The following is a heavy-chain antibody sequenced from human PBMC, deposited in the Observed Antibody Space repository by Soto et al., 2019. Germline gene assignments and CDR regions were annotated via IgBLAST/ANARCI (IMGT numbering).Heavy chain of an antibody. CDR2: IYYTGST. Sequence: SETLSLTCTVFGGSIRPYYWSWIRQPPGKELEWIEYIYYTGSTNYSPSLKSRVTMSLDTSKNLLSLKLNSVTAADTAVYYCARGSPLSSSFPLDYWGQGSLVTVSS. CDR3: ARGSPLSSSFPLDY. J-gene: IGHJ4*02. V-gene: IGHV4-59*12. D-gene: IGHD6-6*01. CDR1: GGSIRPYY.